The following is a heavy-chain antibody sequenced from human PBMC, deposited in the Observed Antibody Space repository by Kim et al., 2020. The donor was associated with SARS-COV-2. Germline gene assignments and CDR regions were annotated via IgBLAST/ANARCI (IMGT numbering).Heavy chain of an antibody. D-gene: IGHD6-19*01. V-gene: IGHV4-59*01. CDR3: ARVTISGCIAY. Sequence: YTPSLRNLVTISVYTSKDQFSLKLSSVTAADTAVYYCARVTISGCIAYWGQGTLVTVSS. J-gene: IGHJ4*02.